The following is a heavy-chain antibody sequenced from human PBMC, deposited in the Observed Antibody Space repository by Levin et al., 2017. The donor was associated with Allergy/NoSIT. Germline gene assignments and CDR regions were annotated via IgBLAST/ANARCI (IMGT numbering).Heavy chain of an antibody. V-gene: IGHV3-11*05. D-gene: IGHD3-22*01. J-gene: IGHJ4*02. CDR1: GFTFSDYY. CDR2: ISSSSSYT. CDR3: ARGQYYYDSSGYFFG. Sequence: GGSLRLSCAASGFTFSDYYMSWIRQAPGKGLEWVSYISSSSSYTNYADSVKGRFTISRDNAKNSLYLQMNSLRAEDTAVYYCARGQYYYDSSGYFFGGGQGTLVTVSS.